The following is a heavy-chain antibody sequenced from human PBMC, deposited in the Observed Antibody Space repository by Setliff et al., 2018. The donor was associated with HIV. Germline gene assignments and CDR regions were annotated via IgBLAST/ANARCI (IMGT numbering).Heavy chain of an antibody. CDR2: IHHSGTT. J-gene: IGHJ4*02. Sequence: SETLSLTCTVSGASSIYYWGWIRQPPGKGLAWIATIHHSGTTYYNPSLTSRVTISVDTSKNQLFLNVNSVTAADTAVYSCARTLYDDYAFDYWGQGALVTVSP. CDR3: ARTLYDDYAFDY. V-gene: IGHV4-39*01. CDR1: GASSIYY. D-gene: IGHD4-17*01.